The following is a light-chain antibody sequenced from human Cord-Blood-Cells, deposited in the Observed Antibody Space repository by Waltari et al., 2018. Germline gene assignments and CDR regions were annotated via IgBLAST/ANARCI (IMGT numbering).Light chain of an antibody. V-gene: IGLV3-21*01. Sequence: SYVLTQPPSVPVAPGKTPGLTCGRNNIGSKSVHWYQQKPGQAPVLVIYYDSDRPSGIPERFSGSNSGNTATLTISRVEAGDSSSDHYVFGTGTKVTVL. CDR1: NIGSKS. CDR3: V. J-gene: IGLJ1*01. CDR2: YDS.